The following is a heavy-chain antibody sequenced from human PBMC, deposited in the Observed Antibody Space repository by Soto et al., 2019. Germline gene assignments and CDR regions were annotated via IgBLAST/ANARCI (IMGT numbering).Heavy chain of an antibody. Sequence: QVQLVQSGAEVKKPGASVKVSCKASGYTFTSYDINWVRQATGQGLEWMGWMNPNTGNTGYAQNFQGRVTMTRNTSITTAYMELSSLRSEDTAVHYCARERAVAGFDYWGQGTLVTVSS. D-gene: IGHD6-19*01. J-gene: IGHJ4*02. CDR1: GYTFTSYD. V-gene: IGHV1-8*01. CDR2: MNPNTGNT. CDR3: ARERAVAGFDY.